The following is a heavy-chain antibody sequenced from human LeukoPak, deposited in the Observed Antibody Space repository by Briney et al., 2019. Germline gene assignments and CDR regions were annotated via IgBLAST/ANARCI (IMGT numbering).Heavy chain of an antibody. V-gene: IGHV4-34*01. CDR2: IKHNRSP. Sequence: SETLSLTCVVYGGSFSGYYWSWIRQPPGKGLEWLGEIKHNRSPNYSPSLKSRVTISVDTSKNQFSLKLNSVTAADTAVYYCATTFPATAAVEYWGQGTLVTVSS. D-gene: IGHD6-13*01. CDR1: GGSFSGYY. CDR3: ATTFPATAAVEY. J-gene: IGHJ4*02.